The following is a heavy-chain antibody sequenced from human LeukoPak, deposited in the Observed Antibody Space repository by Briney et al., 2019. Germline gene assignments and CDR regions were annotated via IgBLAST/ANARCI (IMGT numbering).Heavy chain of an antibody. V-gene: IGHV1-46*01. D-gene: IGHD6-19*01. CDR1: GYTFTGYY. CDR3: ARDSSIAVAGNWFDP. CDR2: INPSGGST. Sequence: ASVKVSCKASGYTFTGYYMHWVRQAPGQGLEWMGIINPSGGSTSYAQKFQGRVTMTRDMSTSTVYMELSSLRSEDTAVYYCARDSSIAVAGNWFDPWGQGTLVTVSS. J-gene: IGHJ5*02.